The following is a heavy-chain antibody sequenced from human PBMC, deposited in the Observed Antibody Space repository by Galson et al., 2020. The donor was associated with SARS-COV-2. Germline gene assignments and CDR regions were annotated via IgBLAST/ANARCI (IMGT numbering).Heavy chain of an antibody. V-gene: IGHV3-23*01. CDR2: IYGDASGT. Sequence: TGGSLRLSCVGSGFAFRIYTINWVRQAPGEGLEWVAGIYGDASGTAYADSVKGRFTISRDNSKNTLYLQMNSLRTEDTAVYFCAKDREPDRRWDIDYWGQGTQVTVSS. CDR3: AKDREPDRRWDIDY. D-gene: IGHD3-22*01. CDR1: GFAFRIYT. J-gene: IGHJ4*02.